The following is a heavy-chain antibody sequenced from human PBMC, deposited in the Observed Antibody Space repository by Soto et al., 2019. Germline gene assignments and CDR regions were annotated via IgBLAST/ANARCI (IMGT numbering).Heavy chain of an antibody. J-gene: IGHJ1*01. CDR3: ARHGPLSYYDSSGYYSGDPEYFQH. D-gene: IGHD3-22*01. Sequence: SETLSLTCTVSGGSISSSSYYWGWIRQPPGKGLEWIGSLFYSGSTYYNPSLKGRLTISVDTSKNQFSLKLSFVTAADTAVYYCARHGPLSYYDSSGYYSGDPEYFQHWGQGTLVTVSS. CDR1: GGSISSSSYY. V-gene: IGHV4-39*01. CDR2: LFYSGST.